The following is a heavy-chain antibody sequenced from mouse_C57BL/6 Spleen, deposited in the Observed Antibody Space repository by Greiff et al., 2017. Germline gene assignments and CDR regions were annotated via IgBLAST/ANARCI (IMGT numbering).Heavy chain of an antibody. J-gene: IGHJ4*01. V-gene: IGHV1-81*01. CDR3: ARGARYAMDY. Sequence: QVQLKESGAELARPGASVKLSCKASGYTFTSYGISWVKQRTGQGLEWIGEIYPRSGNTYYNEKFKGKATLTADKSSSTAYMELRSLTSEDSAVYFCARGARYAMDYWGQGTSVTVSS. CDR2: IYPRSGNT. CDR1: GYTFTSYG.